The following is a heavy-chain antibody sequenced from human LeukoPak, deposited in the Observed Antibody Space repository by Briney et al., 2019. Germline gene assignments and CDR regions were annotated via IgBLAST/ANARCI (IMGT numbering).Heavy chain of an antibody. J-gene: IGHJ4*02. CDR1: GGSISSSSYY. V-gene: IGHV4-39*07. CDR3: ARGHYSGYDFDY. Sequence: SETLSLTCTVSGGSISSSSYYWGWIRQPPGKGLEWIGEINHSGSTNYNPSLKSRVTISVDTSKNQFSLKLSSVTAADTAVYYCARGHYSGYDFDYWGQGTLVTVSS. CDR2: INHSGST. D-gene: IGHD5-12*01.